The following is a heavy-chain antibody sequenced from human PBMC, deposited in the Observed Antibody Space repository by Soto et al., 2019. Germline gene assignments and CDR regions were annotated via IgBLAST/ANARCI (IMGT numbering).Heavy chain of an antibody. Sequence: PGGSLRLSCAASGFTFSSYAMSWVRQAPGKGLEWVSAISGSGGSTYYADSAKGRFTISRDNSKNTLYLQMNSLRAEDTAVYYCAKDPSGITGTTGYWGQGTLVTVSS. CDR1: GFTFSSYA. V-gene: IGHV3-23*01. D-gene: IGHD1-7*01. J-gene: IGHJ4*02. CDR2: ISGSGGST. CDR3: AKDPSGITGTTGY.